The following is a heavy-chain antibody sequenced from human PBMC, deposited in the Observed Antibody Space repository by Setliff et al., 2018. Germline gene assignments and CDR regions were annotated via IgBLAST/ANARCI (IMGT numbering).Heavy chain of an antibody. CDR3: ARHENDYGDYDDAFDI. CDR2: IYYSGRT. D-gene: IGHD4-17*01. J-gene: IGHJ3*02. Sequence: SETLSLTCTVSGGSISTYYWSWIRQPPGKGLEWIGYIYYSGRTNYNPSLRSRVTISVDTSKNQFSLKVSSVTAADTAVYYCARHENDYGDYDDAFDIWGQGTMGTVS. CDR1: GGSISTYY. V-gene: IGHV4-59*08.